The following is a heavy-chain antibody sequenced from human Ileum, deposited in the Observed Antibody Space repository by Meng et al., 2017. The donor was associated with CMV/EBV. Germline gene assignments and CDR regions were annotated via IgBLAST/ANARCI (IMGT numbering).Heavy chain of an antibody. V-gene: IGHV4-39*07. J-gene: IGHJ4*02. Sequence: QLQLQGAGPGLVKPSETLSLTCNVSGGSISSSSYYWGWIRQPPGKGLEWIGSNYYRGNTYYNPSLKSRVTISVDTSKNQFSLKVNSVTAADTAMYYCAREVGNRDGYNLWGQGILVTVSS. CDR3: AREVGNRDGYNL. D-gene: IGHD5-24*01. CDR2: NYYRGNT. CDR1: GGSISSSSYY.